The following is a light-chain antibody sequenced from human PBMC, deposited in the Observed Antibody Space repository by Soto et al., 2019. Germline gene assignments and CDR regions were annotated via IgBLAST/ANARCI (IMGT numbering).Light chain of an antibody. J-gene: IGKJ1*01. CDR2: TAS. CDR1: QSISNY. CDR3: QQSDSPPWT. Sequence: DIQMTQSPSSLSASAGDRVTITCRASQSISNYLNWFQQKPGKAPEALIYTASSLQSGVPSRFSGSGSGTEFTLTISSLQPEDSATYYCQQSDSPPWTFGQGTKVDIK. V-gene: IGKV1-39*01.